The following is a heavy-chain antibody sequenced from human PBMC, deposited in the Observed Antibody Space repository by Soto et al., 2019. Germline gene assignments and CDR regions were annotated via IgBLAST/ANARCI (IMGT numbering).Heavy chain of an antibody. CDR1: GFTFSSYW. D-gene: IGHD3-22*01. CDR2: INSDGSST. Sequence: GGSLRLSCAASGFTFSSYWMHWVRQAPGKGLVWVSRINSDGSSTSYADSVKGRFTISRDNAKNTLYLQMNSLRAEDTAVYYCAKNPGYYYDSTGYHFDYWGQGTLVTVSS. J-gene: IGHJ4*02. V-gene: IGHV3-74*01. CDR3: AKNPGYYYDSTGYHFDY.